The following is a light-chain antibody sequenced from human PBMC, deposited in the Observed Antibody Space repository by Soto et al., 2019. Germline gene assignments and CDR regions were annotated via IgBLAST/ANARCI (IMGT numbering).Light chain of an antibody. CDR2: AAS. V-gene: IGKV1-39*01. CDR1: QSISSY. CDR3: QQSYSTPSIT. Sequence: IQLTHSPSSLSASVGDRVPMTCRSSQSISSYLNWYQQKPGKAPKLLIYAASSLQSGVPSRFSGSGSGTDFTLTISSLQPEDFATYYCQQSYSTPSITFGQGTRLEIK. J-gene: IGKJ5*01.